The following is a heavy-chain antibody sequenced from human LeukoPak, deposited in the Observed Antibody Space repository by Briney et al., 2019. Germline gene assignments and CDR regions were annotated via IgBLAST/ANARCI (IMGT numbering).Heavy chain of an antibody. CDR3: ARNYDSSNYYYYYYYMDV. CDR1: GFTFSSFS. Sequence: PGGSLRLSCAASGFTFSSFSMNWVRQAPGKGLEWVSSITSSGSHIYYADSVEGRFTITRDNAKNSLYLQMNSLRAEDMAVYYCARNYDSSNYYYYYYYMDVWGKGTTVTVSS. J-gene: IGHJ6*03. D-gene: IGHD3-22*01. CDR2: ITSSGSHI. V-gene: IGHV3-21*01.